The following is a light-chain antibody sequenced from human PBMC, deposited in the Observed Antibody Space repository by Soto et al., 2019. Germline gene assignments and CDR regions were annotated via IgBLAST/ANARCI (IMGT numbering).Light chain of an antibody. Sequence: SYELTQPPSVSVSPGQTASITCSGDKLGDKYACWYQQKPGQSPVLVIYQDNERPSGIPERFSGSNSGNTATLAISGTQAMDEADYYCQAWDNSTIVFGTGTKLTVL. V-gene: IGLV3-1*01. CDR2: QDN. J-gene: IGLJ1*01. CDR3: QAWDNSTIV. CDR1: KLGDKY.